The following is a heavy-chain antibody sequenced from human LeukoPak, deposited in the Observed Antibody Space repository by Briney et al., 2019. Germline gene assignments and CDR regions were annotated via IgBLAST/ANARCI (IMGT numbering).Heavy chain of an antibody. J-gene: IGHJ4*02. CDR2: IYYSGST. CDR1: GGSISSYY. V-gene: IGHV4-59*08. Sequence: PSETLSLTCTVSGGSISSYYWSWIRQPPGKGLEWIGYIYYSGSTNYNPSLKSRVTISVDTPKNQFSLKLSSVTAADTAVYYCARHRIGWASYYFDYWGQGTLVTVSS. CDR3: ARHRIGWASYYFDY. D-gene: IGHD2-15*01.